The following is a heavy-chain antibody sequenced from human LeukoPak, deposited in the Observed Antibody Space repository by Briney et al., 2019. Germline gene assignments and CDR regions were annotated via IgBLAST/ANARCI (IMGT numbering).Heavy chain of an antibody. CDR2: IIPILGIA. CDR3: ASGAAYCGGDCPHTPFDP. J-gene: IGHJ5*02. Sequence: GASVKVSCKASGGTFSSYAISWVRQAPGQGLEWMGRIIPILGIANYAQKFQGRVTITADRSTSTAYMELSSLRSEDTAVYYCASGAAYCGGDCPHTPFDPWGQGTLVTVSS. D-gene: IGHD2-21*02. V-gene: IGHV1-69*04. CDR1: GGTFSSYA.